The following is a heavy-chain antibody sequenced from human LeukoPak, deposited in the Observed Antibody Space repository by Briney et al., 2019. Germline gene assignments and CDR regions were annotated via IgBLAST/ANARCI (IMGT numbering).Heavy chain of an antibody. CDR3: ARERRPYRQWLVHWYFDL. J-gene: IGHJ2*01. V-gene: IGHV4-59*01. CDR1: GGFTSSYY. CDR2: IYYSGST. Sequence: SETLSLTCTVSGGFTSSYYWSWIRQPAGRGLEWIGYIYYSGSTNYNPSLKSRVTISVDTSNTQFSLKLSSVTAADTAVYYCARERRPYRQWLVHWYFDLWGRGTLVTVSS. D-gene: IGHD6-19*01.